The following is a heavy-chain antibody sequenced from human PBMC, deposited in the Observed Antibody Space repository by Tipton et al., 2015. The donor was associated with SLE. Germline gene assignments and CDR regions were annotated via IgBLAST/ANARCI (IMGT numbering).Heavy chain of an antibody. CDR1: GGSISSSSYY. V-gene: IGHV4-39*07. J-gene: IGHJ4*02. Sequence: TLSLTCTVSGGSISSSSYYWGWIRQPPGKGLEWIGRIYYSGSSYYNPSLKSRVTISVDTSKKQFSLKLRSVTAADTAVYYCAGTPDRGSSDFNYWGQGTLVTVSS. CDR3: AGTPDRGSSDFNY. CDR2: IYYSGSS. D-gene: IGHD3-10*01.